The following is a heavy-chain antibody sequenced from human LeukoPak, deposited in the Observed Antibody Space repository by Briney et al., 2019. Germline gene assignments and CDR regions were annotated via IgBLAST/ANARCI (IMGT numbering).Heavy chain of an antibody. CDR2: INPNSGGT. CDR1: GYIFTDYG. Sequence: ASVKVSCKASGYIFTDYGISWVRQAPGQGLEWMGRINPNSGGTNYAQKFQGRVTMTRDTSISTAYMELSRLRSDDTAVYYCAIILRYCSSTSCYGSDPWGQGTLVTVSS. J-gene: IGHJ5*02. CDR3: AIILRYCSSTSCYGSDP. V-gene: IGHV1-2*06. D-gene: IGHD2-2*01.